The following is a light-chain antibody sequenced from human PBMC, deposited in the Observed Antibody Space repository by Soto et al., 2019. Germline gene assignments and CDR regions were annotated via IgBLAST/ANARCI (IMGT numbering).Light chain of an antibody. CDR1: RSNIGIGYD. CDR3: QSYDSSLSKVV. J-gene: IGLJ2*01. Sequence: QAVLTQPPSVSVAPGQRVTISCTGSRSNIGIGYDVHWYQQPPGTAPKLLIFANSNRSSGVPDRFSGSTSGASSSLAITGLQAEDEALYYCQSYDSSLSKVVFGGGTKLTVL. V-gene: IGLV1-40*01. CDR2: ANS.